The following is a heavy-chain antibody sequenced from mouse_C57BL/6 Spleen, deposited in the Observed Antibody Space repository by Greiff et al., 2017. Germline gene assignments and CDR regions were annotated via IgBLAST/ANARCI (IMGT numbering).Heavy chain of an antibody. CDR3: ASANWDWYFDV. J-gene: IGHJ1*03. CDR2: IDPNSGGT. V-gene: IGHV1-72*01. Sequence: QVQLQQPGAELVKPGASVKLSCKASGYTFTSYWMHWVKQRPGRGLEWIGRIDPNSGGTKYNEKFKSKATLTVDKPSSTAYMPLSSLTSEDSAVYYCASANWDWYFDVWGTGTTVTVSS. D-gene: IGHD4-1*01. CDR1: GYTFTSYW.